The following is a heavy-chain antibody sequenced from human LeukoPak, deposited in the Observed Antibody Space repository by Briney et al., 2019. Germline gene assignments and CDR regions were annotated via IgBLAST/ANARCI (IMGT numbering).Heavy chain of an antibody. D-gene: IGHD3-16*02. Sequence: PGGSLRLSCAASGFTFSSYGMHWVRQAPGKGLEWVALILYDALNTYYADSLKGRFTISRDNSKHALYLQMDSLRAEDMAVYYCAKGHYDYVRGSYRYMKWGQGTLVTVSS. J-gene: IGHJ4*02. CDR3: AKGHYDYVRGSYRYMK. CDR1: GFTFSSYG. V-gene: IGHV3-30*18. CDR2: ILYDALNT.